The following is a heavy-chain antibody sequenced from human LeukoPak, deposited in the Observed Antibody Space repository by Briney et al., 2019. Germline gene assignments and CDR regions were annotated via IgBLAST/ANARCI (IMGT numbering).Heavy chain of an antibody. CDR3: AKAQGDCSSTSCYLWAFDI. CDR2: ISGSGGST. V-gene: IGHV3-23*01. J-gene: IGHJ3*02. Sequence: PGGSLRLSCAASGFTFSSYAMSWVRQAPGKGLEWVSAISGSGGSTYYADSVKGRFTISRDNSKNTLYLQMNSLRGEDTAVYYCAKAQGDCSSTSCYLWAFDIWGQGTMVTVSS. D-gene: IGHD2-2*01. CDR1: GFTFSSYA.